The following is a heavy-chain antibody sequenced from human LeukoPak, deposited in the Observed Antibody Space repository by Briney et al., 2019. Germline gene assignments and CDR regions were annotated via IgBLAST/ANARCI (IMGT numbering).Heavy chain of an antibody. V-gene: IGHV3-21*01. J-gene: IGHJ5*02. CDR2: ISSSSSYI. D-gene: IGHD4-11*01. Sequence: PGGSLRLSCAASGFTFSSYSMNWVSQAPGKGLEWVSSISSSSSYIYYADSVKGRFTISRDNAKNSLYLQMNSLRAEDTAVYYCARAVDYSYNWFDPWGQGTLVTVSS. CDR3: ARAVDYSYNWFDP. CDR1: GFTFSSYS.